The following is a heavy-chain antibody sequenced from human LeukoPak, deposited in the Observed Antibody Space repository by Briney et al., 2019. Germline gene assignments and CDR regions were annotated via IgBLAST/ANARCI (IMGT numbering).Heavy chain of an antibody. V-gene: IGHV3-11*01. CDR2: ISSSGSTI. J-gene: IGHJ3*02. CDR1: GFTFSDYY. D-gene: IGHD3-22*01. Sequence: GGSLRLSCAASGFTFSDYYMSWIRQAPGKGLEWVSYISSSGSTIYYADSVKGRFTISRDNAKNSLYLQMNSLRAEDTAVYYCARVGDSSGYYYDSDAFDIWGQGTMVTVSS. CDR3: ARVGDSSGYYYDSDAFDI.